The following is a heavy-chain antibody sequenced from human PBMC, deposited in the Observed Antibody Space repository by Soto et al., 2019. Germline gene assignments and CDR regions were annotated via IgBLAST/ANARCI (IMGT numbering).Heavy chain of an antibody. CDR1: GYSFTSYW. CDR2: IDPSDSYT. J-gene: IGHJ4*02. CDR3: ARQVGSSSLKIDY. V-gene: IGHV5-10-1*01. Sequence: LKISCKGSGYSFTSYWISWVRQMPGKGLEWMGRIDPSDSYTNYSPSFQGHVTISADKSISTAYLQWSSLKASDTAMYYCARQVGSSSLKIDYWGQGTLVTVSS. D-gene: IGHD6-6*01.